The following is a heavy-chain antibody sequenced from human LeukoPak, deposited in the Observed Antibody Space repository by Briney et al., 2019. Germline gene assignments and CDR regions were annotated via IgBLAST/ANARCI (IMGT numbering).Heavy chain of an antibody. V-gene: IGHV3-30*18. CDR3: GKELFGASRLVGPLDV. CDR1: GFTFSTYG. Sequence: GGSLRLSCVASGFTFSTYGMHWVRQAPGKGLEWVSAILYDGSNEYYADSVKGRFTISRDNSKNTLYLQMNSLRPEDAAVYYLGKELFGASRLVGPLDVWGQGTAVTVSS. CDR2: ILYDGSNE. D-gene: IGHD3-9*01. J-gene: IGHJ6*02.